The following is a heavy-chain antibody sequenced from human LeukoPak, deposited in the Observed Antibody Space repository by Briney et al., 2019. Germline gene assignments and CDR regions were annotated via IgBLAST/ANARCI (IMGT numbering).Heavy chain of an antibody. CDR1: GFTFSSYS. Sequence: GGSLRLSCAASGFTFSSYSMNWVRQAPGKGLEWVSYISSSSSIIYYADSVKGRFTISRDNAKNSLYLQMNSLRAEDTAVYYCARDQYYYGSGSYYTRNWFDPWGQGTLVTVSS. CDR3: ARDQYYYGSGSYYTRNWFDP. V-gene: IGHV3-48*04. D-gene: IGHD3-10*01. CDR2: ISSSSSII. J-gene: IGHJ5*02.